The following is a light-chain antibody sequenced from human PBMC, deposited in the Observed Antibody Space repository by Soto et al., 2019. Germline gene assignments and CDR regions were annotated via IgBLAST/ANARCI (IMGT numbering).Light chain of an antibody. V-gene: IGKV1-5*01. Sequence: DIQMTQSPSTLSASVGDRVTITCRASQSISSWLAWYQQKPGKAPKLLIYDASSLESGVPSRFSGSGSGTGFTLTITSLQPDDFATYYCQQYNSYSEAFGQGTKVDI. CDR3: QQYNSYSEA. J-gene: IGKJ1*01. CDR1: QSISSW. CDR2: DAS.